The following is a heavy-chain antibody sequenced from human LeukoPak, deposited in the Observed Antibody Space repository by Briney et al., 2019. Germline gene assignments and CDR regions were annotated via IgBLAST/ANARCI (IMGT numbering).Heavy chain of an antibody. V-gene: IGHV3-21*01. CDR2: ISSSSSYI. J-gene: IGHJ5*02. CDR3: ARGADGVSSNSRGWFDP. Sequence: GGSLRLSCAASGFTFSSYTMNWVRQAPGKGLEWVSSISSSSSYIYYADSVKGRFTISRDNTKNSLYLQMNSLRAEDTAVYSCARGADGVSSNSRGWFDPWGQGTLVTVSS. D-gene: IGHD2-15*01. CDR1: GFTFSSYT.